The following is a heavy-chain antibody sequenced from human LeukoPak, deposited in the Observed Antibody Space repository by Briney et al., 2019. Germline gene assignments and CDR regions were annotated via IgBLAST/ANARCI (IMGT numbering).Heavy chain of an antibody. CDR3: TRDLIVGATSWFGYYYYYMDV. J-gene: IGHJ6*03. CDR2: IRSKAYGGTT. Sequence: GSLRLSCTASGFTFGDYAMSWVRQAPGKGLEWVGFIRSKAYGGTTEYAASVKGRFTISRDDSKSIAYLQMNSLKTEDTAVYYCTRDLIVGATSWFGYYYYYMDVWGKGTTVTISS. CDR1: GFTFGDYA. V-gene: IGHV3-49*04. D-gene: IGHD1-26*01.